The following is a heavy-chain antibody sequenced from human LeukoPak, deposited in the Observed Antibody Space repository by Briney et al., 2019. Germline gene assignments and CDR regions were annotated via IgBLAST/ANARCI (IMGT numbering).Heavy chain of an antibody. CDR1: GFIFSSYE. V-gene: IGHV3-48*03. J-gene: IGHJ4*02. CDR2: ISSSGSIT. D-gene: IGHD6-19*01. CDR3: ARIAVTGMGYFDY. Sequence: GGSLRLSCAASGFIFSSYEMKWVRQAPGKGLEGVSYISSSGSITYYADSVKGRFTISRDNAKKSLYLQMNSLRAEDTAVYYWARIAVTGMGYFDYWGQGTQVTVSS.